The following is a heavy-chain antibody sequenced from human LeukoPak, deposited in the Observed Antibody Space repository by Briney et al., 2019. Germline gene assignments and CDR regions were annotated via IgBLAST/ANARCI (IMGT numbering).Heavy chain of an antibody. CDR2: IYNSGGT. V-gene: IGHV4-59*01. D-gene: IGHD3-16*02. Sequence: SETLSLTCAVSGASIRSYDWSWIRQPPGKGLEWIGGIYNSGGTNDNPSLKSRVTISVDTSKNQFSLKLSSVTAADTAVYYCARDLSSDYYSDYWGQGTLVTVSS. J-gene: IGHJ4*02. CDR1: GASIRSYD. CDR3: ARDLSSDYYSDY.